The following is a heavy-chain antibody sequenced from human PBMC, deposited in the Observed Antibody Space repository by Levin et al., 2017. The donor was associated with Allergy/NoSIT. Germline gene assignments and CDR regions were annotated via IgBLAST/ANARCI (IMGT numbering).Heavy chain of an antibody. J-gene: IGHJ4*02. CDR3: VRGGAWFSFLDY. CDR1: GFSFSDYY. V-gene: IGHV3-11*01. Sequence: PGGSLRLSCAASGFSFSDYYMTWIRQAPGKGLEWVSYISSSGSTIYYADSVRGRFTISRDNAENSLYLQMNSLRAEDTAMYYCVRGGAWFSFLDYWGQGTLVTVSS. D-gene: IGHD2-21*02. CDR2: ISSSGSTI.